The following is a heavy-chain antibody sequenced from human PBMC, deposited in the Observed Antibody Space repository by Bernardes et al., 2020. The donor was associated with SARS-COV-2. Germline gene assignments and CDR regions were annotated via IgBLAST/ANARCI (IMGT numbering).Heavy chain of an antibody. CDR3: ARPLPYYYDSSGYYSD. CDR1: GFTFSSYW. J-gene: IGHJ4*02. V-gene: IGHV3-7*01. CDR2: IKQDGSEK. Sequence: GGSLRLSCAASGFTFSSYWMSWVRQAPGKGLEWVANIKQDGSEKYYVDSVKGRFTISRDNAKNSLYLQMNSLRAEDTAVYYCARPLPYYYDSSGYYSDWGQGTLVTVSS. D-gene: IGHD3-22*01.